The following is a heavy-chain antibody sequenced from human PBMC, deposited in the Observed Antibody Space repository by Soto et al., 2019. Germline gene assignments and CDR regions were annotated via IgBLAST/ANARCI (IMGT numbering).Heavy chain of an antibody. J-gene: IGHJ4*02. V-gene: IGHV3-30*18. Sequence: GGSLRLSCAASGFTFSGYGMNWVRQAPGKGLEWVADISNDGSNTYYVDSVKGRFTISRDNSKNTLYLQMNSLRAEDTAVYYCSKDRLSHHTSCLPQDHWGQGTLVTVSS. D-gene: IGHD2-2*01. CDR2: ISNDGSNT. CDR1: GFTFSGYG. CDR3: SKDRLSHHTSCLPQDH.